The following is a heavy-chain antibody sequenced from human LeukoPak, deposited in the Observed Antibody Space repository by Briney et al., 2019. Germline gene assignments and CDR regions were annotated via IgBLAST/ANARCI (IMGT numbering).Heavy chain of an antibody. V-gene: IGHV1-3*04. D-gene: IGHD6-19*01. CDR2: INTGTDDS. J-gene: IGHJ4*02. Sequence: WMGWINTGTDDSKYSQKFQGRVTITRDTSARIVYMELSSLIFEDTAVYYCARGSAWYVAYWGQGTLVTVSS. CDR3: ARGSAWYVAY.